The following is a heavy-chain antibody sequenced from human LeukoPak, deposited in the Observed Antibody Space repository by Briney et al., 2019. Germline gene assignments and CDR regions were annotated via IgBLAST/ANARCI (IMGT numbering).Heavy chain of an antibody. J-gene: IGHJ6*02. Sequence: GGSLRLSCAASGFTFSSYAMSWVRQAPGEGLEWVSAISGSGGSTYYADSVKGRFTISRDNSKNTLYLQMNSLRAEDTAVYYCAKDLQQWADSYYYYYGMDVWGQGTTVTVSS. D-gene: IGHD6-19*01. CDR1: GFTFSSYA. CDR3: AKDLQQWADSYYYYYGMDV. CDR2: ISGSGGST. V-gene: IGHV3-23*01.